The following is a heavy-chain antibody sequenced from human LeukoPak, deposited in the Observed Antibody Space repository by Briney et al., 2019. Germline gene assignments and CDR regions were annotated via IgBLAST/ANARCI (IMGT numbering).Heavy chain of an antibody. V-gene: IGHV1-8*01. CDR2: MSPNSGDT. D-gene: IGHD7-27*01. J-gene: IGHJ4*02. CDR3: VRTPPNWGFDY. CDR1: GYTFTTHD. Sequence: ASVKVSCKASGYTFTTHDINWVRQAPGQGLEWLGWMSPNSGDTGYAQKFQGRVTMTSDSSISTAYMELSSLRSEDTAIYYCVRTPPNWGFDYWGQGTLVTVSS.